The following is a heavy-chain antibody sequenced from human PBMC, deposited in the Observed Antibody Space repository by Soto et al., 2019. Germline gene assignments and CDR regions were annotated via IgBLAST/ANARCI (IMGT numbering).Heavy chain of an antibody. CDR3: ARGYFDSSGFSNPFDI. CDR1: GYTFTSYY. D-gene: IGHD3-22*01. J-gene: IGHJ3*02. V-gene: IGHV1-46*01. CDR2: INPSGGST. Sequence: ALVKVSCKASGYTFTSYYMHWVRQAPGQGLEWMGIINPSGGSTSYAQKFQGRVTMTTDTSTSTAFMELRSLRSDDTAVYYCARGYFDSSGFSNPFDIWGQGTMVTVSS.